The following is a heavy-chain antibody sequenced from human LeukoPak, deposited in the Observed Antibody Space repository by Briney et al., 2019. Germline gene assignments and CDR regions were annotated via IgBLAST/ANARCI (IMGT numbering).Heavy chain of an antibody. V-gene: IGHV3-30-3*01. CDR3: ARETYSVYGDYLYYFDY. D-gene: IGHD4-17*01. J-gene: IGHJ4*02. CDR1: GFTFSSCA. CDR2: ISYDGSNK. Sequence: GGSLRLSCAASGFTFSSCAMHWVRQAPGKGLEWVAVISYDGSNKYYADSVKGRFTISRDNSKNTLYLQMNSLRAEDTAVYYCARETYSVYGDYLYYFDYWGQGTLVTVSS.